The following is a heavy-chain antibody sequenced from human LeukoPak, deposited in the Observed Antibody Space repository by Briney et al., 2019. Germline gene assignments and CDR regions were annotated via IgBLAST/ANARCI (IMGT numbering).Heavy chain of an antibody. V-gene: IGHV4-34*01. J-gene: IGHJ5*02. CDR3: ARDQAYCSSTSCYYGFDP. D-gene: IGHD2-2*01. Sequence: PSETLSLTCAVYGGSFSGYYWSWIRQPPGKGLEWMGEINHSGSTNYNPSLKSRVTMSVDTSKNQFSLKLSSVTAADTAVYYCARDQAYCSSTSCYYGFDPWGQGTLVTVSS. CDR2: INHSGST. CDR1: GGSFSGYY.